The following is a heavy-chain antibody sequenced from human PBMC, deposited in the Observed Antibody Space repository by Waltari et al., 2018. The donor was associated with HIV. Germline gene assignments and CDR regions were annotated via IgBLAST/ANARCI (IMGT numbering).Heavy chain of an antibody. Sequence: EVRLLESGGGLVQPGGSLRLSCAVSGFPFSYSAMHWVRQPSAKGREWVARIRTRTDNYATVYAASVRDRFTISRDDSTNTAFLQMDSLKIEDTAVYYCTSWPYISSSRHNYWGQGTLVTVSS. CDR1: GFPFSYSA. CDR3: TSWPYISSSRHNY. D-gene: IGHD1-20*01. CDR2: IRTRTDNYAT. J-gene: IGHJ4*02. V-gene: IGHV3-73*01.